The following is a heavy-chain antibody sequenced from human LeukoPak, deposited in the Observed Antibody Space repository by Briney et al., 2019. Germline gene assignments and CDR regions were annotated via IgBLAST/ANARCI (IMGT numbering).Heavy chain of an antibody. CDR3: ARDQWGYSRTFDI. D-gene: IGHD6-13*01. V-gene: IGHV3-30-3*01. J-gene: IGHJ3*02. Sequence: PGGSLRLSCAASGFTFSSYAMHWVRQAPGKGLEWVAVISYDGSNKYYADSVKGRFTISRDNSKNTLYLQMNSLRAEDTAVYYCARDQWGYSRTFDIWGQGTMVTVSS. CDR1: GFTFSSYA. CDR2: ISYDGSNK.